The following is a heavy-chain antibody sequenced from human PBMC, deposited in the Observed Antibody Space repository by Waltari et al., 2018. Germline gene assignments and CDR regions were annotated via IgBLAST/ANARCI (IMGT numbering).Heavy chain of an antibody. V-gene: IGHV3-23*03. Sequence: EVQLLESGGGLVQPGGSLRLSCAASGFTFSSYAMSWVRQAPGKGLEWVSVIYSGGSTYYADSVKGRFTISRDNSKNTLYLQMNSLRAEDTAVYYCATDQARGTMVRGVIYYWGQGTLVTVSS. CDR3: ATDQARGTMVRGVIYY. CDR2: IYSGGST. D-gene: IGHD3-10*01. J-gene: IGHJ4*02. CDR1: GFTFSSYA.